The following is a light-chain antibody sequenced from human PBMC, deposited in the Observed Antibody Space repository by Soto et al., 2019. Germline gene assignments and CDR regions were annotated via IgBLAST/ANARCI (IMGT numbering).Light chain of an antibody. CDR1: QSVSSY. V-gene: IGKV3-11*01. CDR3: QQRSNWPPT. J-gene: IGKJ1*01. Sequence: EILLTQSPGTLSLSPGERATLSCMASQSVSSYLAWYQQKPGQAPRLLIYDASNRATGIPARFSGSGSGTDFTLTISSLEPEDFAVYYCQQRSNWPPTFGQGTKVDI. CDR2: DAS.